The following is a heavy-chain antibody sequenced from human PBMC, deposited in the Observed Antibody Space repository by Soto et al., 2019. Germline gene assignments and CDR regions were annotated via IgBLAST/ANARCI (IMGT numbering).Heavy chain of an antibody. CDR1: GYTFTSYG. CDR3: ATSMVAPLRLDY. V-gene: IGHV1-18*04. D-gene: IGHD2-15*01. CDR2: ISAYNGNT. Sequence: ASVKVSCKASGYTFTSYGISWVRQAPGQGREWMGWISAYNGNTNYAQKLQGRVTMTTDTSTSTAYMELRSLRSDDTAVYYCATSMVAPLRLDYWGQGXLVTVSS. J-gene: IGHJ4*02.